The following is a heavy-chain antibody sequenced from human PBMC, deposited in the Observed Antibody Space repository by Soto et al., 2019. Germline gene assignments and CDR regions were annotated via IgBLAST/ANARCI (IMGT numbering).Heavy chain of an antibody. V-gene: IGHV3-33*01. D-gene: IGHD3-3*01. J-gene: IGHJ4*02. CDR3: VRWDLEW. CDR2: IWYDGSRK. CDR1: GFTFSHHG. Sequence: QVQLVESGGGVVQPGKTLRLSCAASGFTFSHHGIHWVRQAPGKGLEWVAVIWYDGSRKYYGDSVQGRFTVSRDTSKNTVYLQMNSLRAEDSALYYCVRWDLEWWGQGTLVTVSS.